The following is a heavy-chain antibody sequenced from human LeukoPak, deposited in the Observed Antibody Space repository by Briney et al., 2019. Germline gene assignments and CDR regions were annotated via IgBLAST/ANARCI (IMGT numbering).Heavy chain of an antibody. Sequence: GGSLRLSCTASGFTFGDYAMSWVRQAPGKGLEWVSSISSSSSYIYYADSVKGRFTISRDNAKHSLYLQMNSLRAEDTAVYYCASSAPSDIWGRGTMVTVSS. J-gene: IGHJ3*02. CDR1: GFTFGDYA. CDR3: ASSAPSDI. V-gene: IGHV3-21*01. CDR2: ISSSSSYI.